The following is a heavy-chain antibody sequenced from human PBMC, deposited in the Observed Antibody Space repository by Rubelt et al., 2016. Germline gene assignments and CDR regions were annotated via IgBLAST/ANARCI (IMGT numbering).Heavy chain of an antibody. D-gene: IGHD2-2*01. J-gene: IGHJ5*02. Sequence: AQKFQGRVTITADKSTSTAYMELSSLRSEDTAVYYCARVCFFSASCLYNWFDPWGQGTLVTVSS. CDR3: ARVCFFSASCLYNWFDP. V-gene: IGHV1-69*04.